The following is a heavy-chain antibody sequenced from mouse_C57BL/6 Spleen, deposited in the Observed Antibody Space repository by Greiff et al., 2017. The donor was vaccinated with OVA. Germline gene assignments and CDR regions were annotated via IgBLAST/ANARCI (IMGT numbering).Heavy chain of an antibody. V-gene: IGHV10-1*01. J-gene: IGHJ1*03. CDR1: GFSFNTYA. Sequence: EVKLVESGGGLVQPKGSLKLSCAASGFSFNTYAMNWVRQAPGKGSEWVARIRSKSNNYATYYADSVKDRFTISRDDSESMLYLQMNNLKTEDTAMYYCVTSITTVVARYWYFDVWGTGTTVTVSS. CDR3: VTSITTVVARYWYFDV. D-gene: IGHD1-1*01. CDR2: IRSKSNNYAT.